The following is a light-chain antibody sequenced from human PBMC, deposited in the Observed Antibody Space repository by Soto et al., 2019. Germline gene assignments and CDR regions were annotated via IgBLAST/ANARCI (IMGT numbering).Light chain of an antibody. CDR1: SSDVGGYNY. J-gene: IGLJ1*01. CDR3: SSYTSSSNLG. V-gene: IGLV2-14*01. Sequence: QSALTQPASVSGSPGQSITISCTGTSSDVGGYNYVSWYQQHPGKAPKLMIYDVSNRPSGVSNRFSGSKSGNTASLTSSGLQAEDEADYYCSSYTSSSNLGFGTGTKLTVL. CDR2: DVS.